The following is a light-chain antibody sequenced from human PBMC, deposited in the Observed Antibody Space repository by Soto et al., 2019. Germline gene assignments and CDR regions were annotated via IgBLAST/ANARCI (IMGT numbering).Light chain of an antibody. CDR3: SSYTSSSTLG. CDR1: SSDVGGYNY. Sequence: QSVLTQPASVSGSPGQSITISCTGTSSDVGGYNYVSWYQQHPGKAPKLMIYDVSNRPSGVSNRFSGCKSGNTASLTISGLQAEDEADYYCSSYTSSSTLGFGGGTQGTFL. V-gene: IGLV2-14*01. J-gene: IGLJ3*02. CDR2: DVS.